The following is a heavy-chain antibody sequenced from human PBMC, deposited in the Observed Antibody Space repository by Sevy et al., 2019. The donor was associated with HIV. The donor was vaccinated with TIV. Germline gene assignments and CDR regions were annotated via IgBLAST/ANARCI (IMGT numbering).Heavy chain of an antibody. Sequence: SETLSLTYTVSGGSISSSSYYWGWIRQPPGKGLEWIGSIYYSGSTYYNPSLKSRVTISVDTSKNQFSLKLSSVTAADTAVYYCARYYYGSGMGFDYWGQGTLVTVSS. V-gene: IGHV4-39*01. CDR1: GGSISSSSYY. D-gene: IGHD3-10*01. CDR2: IYYSGST. J-gene: IGHJ4*02. CDR3: ARYYYGSGMGFDY.